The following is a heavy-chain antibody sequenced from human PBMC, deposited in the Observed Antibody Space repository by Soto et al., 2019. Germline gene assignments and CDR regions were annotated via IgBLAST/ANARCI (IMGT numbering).Heavy chain of an antibody. CDR3: TGITWFRGMDV. CDR1: GDSVSSNSAA. V-gene: IGHV6-1*01. Sequence: SQPLSLTCDISGDSVSSNSAAWNCIWQSPSRGLEWLGRTYYKYKWNNDYALSVKSRITINPDTSKNQFSLHLYSVTPEDTAVYYCTGITWFRGMDVWGQGTPVTVSS. J-gene: IGHJ6*02. CDR2: TYYKYKWNN. D-gene: IGHD3-10*01.